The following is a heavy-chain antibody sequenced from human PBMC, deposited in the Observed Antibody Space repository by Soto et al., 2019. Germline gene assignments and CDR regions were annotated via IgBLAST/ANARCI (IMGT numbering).Heavy chain of an antibody. CDR2: INHSGST. V-gene: IGHV4-34*01. J-gene: IGHJ5*02. CDR3: AXGRSTPVVPSAPNWFDP. Sequence: PSETLSLTCAVYGGSFSGYYWTWIRQPPGKGLEWIGEINHSGSTNYNPSLKSRVTISVETSKNQFSLKLTSVTAADTAVYYCAXGRSTPVVPSAPNWFDPWGQGTLVTVSS. D-gene: IGHD2-2*01. CDR1: GGSFSGYY.